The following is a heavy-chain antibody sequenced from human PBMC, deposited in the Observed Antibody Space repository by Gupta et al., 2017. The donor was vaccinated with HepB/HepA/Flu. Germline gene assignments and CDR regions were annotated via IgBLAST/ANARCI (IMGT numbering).Heavy chain of an antibody. D-gene: IGHD6-13*01. CDR3: AKAKAYISSWYGFDY. CDR1: GFTFSSYA. Sequence: EVQLLESGGGLVQPGGSLRLSCAASGFTFSSYAMSWVRQAPGKGLEWVSTISGSDDSTYYVDSVKGRFTISRDNSKNTLYLQMNRLRAEDTAVYYCAKAKAYISSWYGFDYWCQGTLVTVSS. J-gene: IGHJ4*02. V-gene: IGHV3-23*01. CDR2: ISGSDDST.